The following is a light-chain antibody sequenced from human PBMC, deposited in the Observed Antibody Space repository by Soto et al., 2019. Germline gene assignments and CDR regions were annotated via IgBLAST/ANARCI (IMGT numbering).Light chain of an antibody. V-gene: IGKV1-9*01. J-gene: IGKJ3*01. CDR3: QQLDSYPLT. CDR2: AAS. CDR1: QGISSY. Sequence: DIPLTQSPSFLSASVGDRVTITCRASQGISSYLAWYQQKPGKAPKLLIYAASTLQSGVPSRFSGSGSGTEFTLTISSLQPEDFATYDCQQLDSYPLTFGPGTKVDIK.